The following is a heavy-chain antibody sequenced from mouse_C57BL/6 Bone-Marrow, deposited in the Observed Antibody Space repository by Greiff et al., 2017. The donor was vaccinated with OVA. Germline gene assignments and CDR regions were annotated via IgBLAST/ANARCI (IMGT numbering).Heavy chain of an antibody. CDR3: TTGNYGFAY. CDR2: IDPENGDT. V-gene: IGHV14-4*01. J-gene: IGHJ3*01. D-gene: IGHD2-1*01. Sequence: EVQLQQSGAELVRPGASVKLSCTASGFNIKDDYMHWVKQRPEQGLEWIGWIDPENGDTEYASKFQGKATITADTSSNTAYLQLSSLTSEDTAVYYCTTGNYGFAYWGQGTLVTVSA. CDR1: GFNIKDDY.